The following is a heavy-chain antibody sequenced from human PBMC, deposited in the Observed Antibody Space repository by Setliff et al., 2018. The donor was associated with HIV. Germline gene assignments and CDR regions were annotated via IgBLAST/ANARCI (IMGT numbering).Heavy chain of an antibody. J-gene: IGHJ4*02. CDR1: GFTFGDYA. Sequence: PGGSLRLSCTASGFTFGDYAMSWFRQAPGKGLEWVGFIRNKAFGETTDYAASVKGRFTFSRDDSKGIAYLQMNSLKTEDTAVYYYDSSGSEYWGQGTLVTVSS. V-gene: IGHV3-49*03. D-gene: IGHD3-22*01. CDR2: IRNKAFGETT. CDR3: DSSGSEY.